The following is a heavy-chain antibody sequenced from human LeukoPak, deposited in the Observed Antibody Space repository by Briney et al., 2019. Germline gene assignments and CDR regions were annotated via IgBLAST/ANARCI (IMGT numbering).Heavy chain of an antibody. CDR3: ASPLYCSSTSCYTAAFDI. Sequence: PGGSLRLSCAASGFTFSSYSMNWVRQAPGKGLEWVSSISSSSYIYYADSVKGRFTISRDNAKNSLYLQMNSLRAEDTAVYYCASPLYCSSTSCYTAAFDIWGQGTMVTVSS. V-gene: IGHV3-21*01. CDR2: ISSSSYI. D-gene: IGHD2-2*02. CDR1: GFTFSSYS. J-gene: IGHJ3*02.